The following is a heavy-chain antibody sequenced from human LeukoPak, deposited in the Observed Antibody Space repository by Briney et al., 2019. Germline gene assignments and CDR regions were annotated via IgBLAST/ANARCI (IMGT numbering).Heavy chain of an antibody. J-gene: IGHJ4*02. CDR2: IYYSGST. D-gene: IGHD3-3*01. CDR3: ARVRYYDFWSGPYYFDY. Sequence: SETLSLTCTVSGGSISSYYWSWIRQPPGKGLEWIGYIYYSGSTNYNPSLKSRVTISVDTSKNQFSLKLSSVTAADTAVYYCARVRYYDFWSGPYYFDYWGQGTLVTVSS. V-gene: IGHV4-59*01. CDR1: GGSISSYY.